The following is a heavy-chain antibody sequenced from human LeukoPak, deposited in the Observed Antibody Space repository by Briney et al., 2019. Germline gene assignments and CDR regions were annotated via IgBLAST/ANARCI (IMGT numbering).Heavy chain of an antibody. V-gene: IGHV1-46*02. CDR1: GYTFNSSY. Sequence: GASVKVSCKASGYTFNSSYMHWVRQAPGQGLEWMGIINPSDDSTRYAQKFQGRVTMTKDTSTNTVYMHLSSLSSDDTAVYYCARAAFEDNWNYVNFDYWGQGTLVTVSS. D-gene: IGHD1-7*01. CDR3: ARAAFEDNWNYVNFDY. J-gene: IGHJ4*02. CDR2: INPSDDST.